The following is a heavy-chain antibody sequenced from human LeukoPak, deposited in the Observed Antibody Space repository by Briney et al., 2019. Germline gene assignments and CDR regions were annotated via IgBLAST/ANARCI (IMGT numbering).Heavy chain of an antibody. CDR1: GYSISSGYY. CDR3: AGRSIAAAGSFDY. J-gene: IGHJ4*02. CDR2: IYYSGST. V-gene: IGHV4-38-2*02. Sequence: SETLSLTCTVSGYSISSGYYWGWIRQPPGKGLEGIGSIYYSGSTYYNPSLKRRVTISVDTSKNQFSLKLSSVTAADTAVYYCAGRSIAAAGSFDYWGQGTLVTVSS. D-gene: IGHD6-13*01.